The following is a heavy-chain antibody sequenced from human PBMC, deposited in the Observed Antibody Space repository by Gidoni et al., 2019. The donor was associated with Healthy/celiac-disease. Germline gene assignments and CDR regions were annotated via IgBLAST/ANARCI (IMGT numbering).Heavy chain of an antibody. CDR3: ARDPQGQRQKGGMDV. J-gene: IGHJ6*02. CDR1: GYTFTGYY. V-gene: IGHV1-2*06. D-gene: IGHD6-25*01. CDR2: INPHSVGT. Sequence: QVQLVQSGAEVKKTGASVTVSCKASGYTFTGYYMPWVRQASGQGLEWMGRINPHSVGTNYAQKFHGMVTMTRDTPISTAYMELSRLRSDDTAVYYCARDPQGQRQKGGMDVWGQGTTVTVSS.